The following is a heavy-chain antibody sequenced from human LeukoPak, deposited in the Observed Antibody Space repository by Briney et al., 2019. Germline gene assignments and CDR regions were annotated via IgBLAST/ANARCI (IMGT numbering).Heavy chain of an antibody. J-gene: IGHJ6*02. Sequence: PSETLSLTCTVSGGSISSYYWSWIRQPPGKGLEWIGYIYYSGSTNYNPSLTSRVTISVDTSKNQFSLKLSSVTAADTAVYYCARVDYVYGMDVWGQGTTVTVSS. CDR1: GGSISSYY. CDR3: ARVDYVYGMDV. CDR2: IYYSGST. D-gene: IGHD3-10*02. V-gene: IGHV4-59*08.